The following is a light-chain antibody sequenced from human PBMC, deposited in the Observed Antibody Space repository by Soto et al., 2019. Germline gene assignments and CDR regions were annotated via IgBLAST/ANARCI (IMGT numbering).Light chain of an antibody. CDR1: QGIRID. CDR3: LQHYSYPWT. CDR2: DAS. Sequence: DIQMTQSPSSLSASVGDRVTITCRASQGIRIDLGWYQQKPGKAPKRLIYDASNLQSGVPSRFSGSGSGTEFTLTISSLQPEDFATYSCLQHYSYPWTFGQGTKVDI. V-gene: IGKV1-17*01. J-gene: IGKJ1*01.